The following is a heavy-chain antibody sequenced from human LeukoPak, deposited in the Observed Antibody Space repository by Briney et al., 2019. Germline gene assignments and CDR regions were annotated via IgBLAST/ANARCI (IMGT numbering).Heavy chain of an antibody. D-gene: IGHD3-10*02. V-gene: IGHV3-74*01. CDR3: AKDRTMFSGDDAFDI. CDR2: INSDGINT. CDR1: GFTFSNYW. Sequence: GGSLRLSCAASGFTFSNYWMHWVRQAPGKGLVWVSRINSDGINTSYADSVKGRFTISRDNAMNTLYLQMNSLRAEDTAVYYCAKDRTMFSGDDAFDIWGQGIMVTVSS. J-gene: IGHJ3*02.